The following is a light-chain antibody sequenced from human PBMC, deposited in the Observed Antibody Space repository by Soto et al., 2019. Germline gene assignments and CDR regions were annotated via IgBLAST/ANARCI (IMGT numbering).Light chain of an antibody. V-gene: IGKV1-5*01. CDR3: QQYHSYWT. J-gene: IGKJ1*01. Sequence: DSQMTQSPSTLSSSLAYTFTITCRASQSISDSLAWYQQKPGKAPYLLIYDASSLESGVPQRFSGSGSGTGFTLTISSLQTDDFSTYYCQQYHSYWTFGQGTKVDIK. CDR2: DAS. CDR1: QSISDS.